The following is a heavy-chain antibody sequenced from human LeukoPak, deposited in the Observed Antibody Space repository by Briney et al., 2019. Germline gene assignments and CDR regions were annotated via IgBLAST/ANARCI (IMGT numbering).Heavy chain of an antibody. V-gene: IGHV4-39*02. J-gene: IGHJ4*02. Sequence: SETLSLTCTVSGGSISSSSYYWGWIRQPPGKGLEWIGSIYYSGSTYYNPSLKSRVTISVDTSKNQFSLKLSSVTAADTAVYYSARDNDLRPIVGATTYPNEFDYWGQGTLVTVSS. CDR3: ARDNDLRPIVGATTYPNEFDY. CDR1: GGSISSSSYY. D-gene: IGHD1-26*01. CDR2: IYYSGST.